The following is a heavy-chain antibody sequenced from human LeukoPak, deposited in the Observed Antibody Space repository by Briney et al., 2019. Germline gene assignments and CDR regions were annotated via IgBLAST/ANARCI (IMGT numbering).Heavy chain of an antibody. CDR3: ARDGYSSSPYYFDY. V-gene: IGHV3-48*01. Sequence: SGGSLRLSCAASGFTFSIYSMNWVRQAPGKGLEWVSYISSSSSTIYYADSVKGRFTISRDNAKNSLYLQMNSLRAEDTAVYYCARDGYSSSPYYFDYWGQGTLVTVSS. CDR2: ISSSSSTI. CDR1: GFTFSIYS. J-gene: IGHJ4*02. D-gene: IGHD6-6*01.